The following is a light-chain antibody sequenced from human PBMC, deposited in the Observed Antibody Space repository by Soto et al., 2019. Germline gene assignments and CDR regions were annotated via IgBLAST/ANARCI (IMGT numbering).Light chain of an antibody. J-gene: IGKJ3*01. CDR3: QQRV. Sequence: EIVLTQSPATLSLSPGERATLSCRASQSVSSYLAWYQQKPGQAPRLLIYDASNRATGIPARFSGSGSGTDFTLTISSLEPEDFAVYYCQQRVFVPGTKVDIK. V-gene: IGKV3-11*01. CDR1: QSVSSY. CDR2: DAS.